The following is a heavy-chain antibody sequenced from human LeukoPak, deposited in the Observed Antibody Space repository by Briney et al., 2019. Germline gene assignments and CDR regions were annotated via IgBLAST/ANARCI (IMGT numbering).Heavy chain of an antibody. V-gene: IGHV3-30-3*01. CDR3: ARHGLTGYAVDY. D-gene: IGHD3-9*01. Sequence: GGSLRLSCAASGFTFSSYAMHWVRQAPGKGLEWVAVISHDGSNKYYADSVKGRFTISRDNSKNTLYLQMNSLRAEDTAVYYCARHGLTGYAVDYWGQGTLVTVSS. CDR1: GFTFSSYA. J-gene: IGHJ4*02. CDR2: ISHDGSNK.